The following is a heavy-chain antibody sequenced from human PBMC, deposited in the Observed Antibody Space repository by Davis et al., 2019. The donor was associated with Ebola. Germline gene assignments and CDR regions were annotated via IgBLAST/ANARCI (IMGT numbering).Heavy chain of an antibody. CDR2: IYTSGST. CDR1: GGSISSYY. V-gene: IGHV4-4*07. D-gene: IGHD4-17*01. CDR3: ARVGTVTTKYYGMDV. J-gene: IGHJ6*02. Sequence: PSETLSLTCTVSGGSISSYYWSWIRQPAGKGLEWIGRIYTSGSTNYNPSLKSRVTMSVDTSKNQFSLKLSSVTAADTAVYYCARVGTVTTKYYGMDVWGQGTTVTVSS.